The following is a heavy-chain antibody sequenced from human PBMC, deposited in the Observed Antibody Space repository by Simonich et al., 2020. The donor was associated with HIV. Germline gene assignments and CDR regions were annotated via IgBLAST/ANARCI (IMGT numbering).Heavy chain of an antibody. CDR1: GLTFDDYT. J-gene: IGHJ4*02. Sequence: EVQLVESGGGLVQPGRSLRLSCAASGLTFDDYTMHWVRQAPGHGLEWVSGISWNSGSIGYADSVKGRFTISRDNAKNSLYLQMNSLRAEDMALYYCAKDRYSSSSGSFDYWGQGTLVTVSS. CDR2: ISWNSGSI. D-gene: IGHD6-6*01. CDR3: AKDRYSSSSGSFDY. V-gene: IGHV3-9*03.